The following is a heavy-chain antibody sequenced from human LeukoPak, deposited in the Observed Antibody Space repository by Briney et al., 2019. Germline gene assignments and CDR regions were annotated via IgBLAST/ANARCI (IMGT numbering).Heavy chain of an antibody. CDR2: INSDGSTT. D-gene: IGHD7-27*01. Sequence: GGSLRLSCAVSGFTFSTYSMNWVRKVPGKGLVWVSRINSDGSTTTYAEYVKGRFTISRDNAKNTLHLQMNSLRVEDTAVYYCVRQNKWGFDYWGQGILVTVSS. CDR1: GFTFSTYS. CDR3: VRQNKWGFDY. V-gene: IGHV3-74*01. J-gene: IGHJ4*02.